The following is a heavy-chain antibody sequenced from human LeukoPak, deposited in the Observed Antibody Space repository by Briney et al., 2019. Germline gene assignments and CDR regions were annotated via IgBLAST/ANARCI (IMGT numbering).Heavy chain of an antibody. CDR2: INHSGST. CDR1: GGSISSSSYY. Sequence: SETLSLTCTVSGGSISSSSYYWGWIRQPPGKGLEWIGEINHSGSTNYNPSLKSRVTISVDTSKNQFSLKLSSVTAADTAVYYCARFGDCSDDLCFYYLDPWGQGTLVTVSS. CDR3: ARFGDCSDDLCFYYLDP. D-gene: IGHD2-15*01. V-gene: IGHV4-39*07. J-gene: IGHJ5*02.